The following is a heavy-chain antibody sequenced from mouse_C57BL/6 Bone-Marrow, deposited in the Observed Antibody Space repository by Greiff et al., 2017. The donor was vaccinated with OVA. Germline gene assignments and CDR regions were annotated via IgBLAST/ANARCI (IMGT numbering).Heavy chain of an antibody. Sequence: EVKLMASGAELVRPGASVKLSCTASGFNINDDYMHWVKERPEQGLEWIGWIDPENGDTEYASKFQGKATITADTSSKTVYLHLSSLTSEDTAVYYCTTYRYWGQGTTLTVSS. V-gene: IGHV14-4*01. CDR2: IDPENGDT. CDR1: GFNINDDY. J-gene: IGHJ2*01. CDR3: TTYRY.